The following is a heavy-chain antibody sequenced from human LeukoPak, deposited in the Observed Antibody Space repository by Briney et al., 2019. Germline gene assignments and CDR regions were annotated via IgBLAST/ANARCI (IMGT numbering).Heavy chain of an antibody. J-gene: IGHJ4*02. CDR3: VRGTGY. V-gene: IGHV3-64D*06. Sequence: QPGGSLRLSCPVSGFTFSTYVMHWVRQAPGKGLEYVSAISSNGDNTYYADSVKGRFTISRDNSKNTLYLQMSSLRADDTAVYYCVRGTGYWGQGTLVTVSS. CDR2: ISSNGDNT. CDR1: GFTFSTYV.